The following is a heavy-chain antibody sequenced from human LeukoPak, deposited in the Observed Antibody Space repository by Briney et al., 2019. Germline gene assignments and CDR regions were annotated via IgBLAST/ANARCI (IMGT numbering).Heavy chain of an antibody. J-gene: IGHJ4*02. CDR3: ASHPQYYDSSGYYSYCFDY. CDR2: IIPIFGTA. V-gene: IGHV1-69*13. Sequence: PRASVKVSCKASGGTFSSYAISWVRQAPGQGLEWMGGIIPIFGTANYAQKFQGRVTITADESTSTAYMELSSLRSEDTAVYYCASHPQYYDSSGYYSYCFDYWGQGTLVTVSS. CDR1: GGTFSSYA. D-gene: IGHD3-22*01.